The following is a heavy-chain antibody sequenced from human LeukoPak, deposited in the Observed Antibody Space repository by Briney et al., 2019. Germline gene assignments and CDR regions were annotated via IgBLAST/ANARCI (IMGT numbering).Heavy chain of an antibody. V-gene: IGHV1-18*04. CDR1: GYMFTSYG. J-gene: IGHJ4*02. Sequence: GASVKVSCKASGYMFTSYGISWVRQAPGQGLEWMGWITVYNGDTEYAQKLQGRVTMTTDTSMNTAYMELRSLTSDDTAVYYCATAPPTAVVTPVCWGQGTLVTVSS. D-gene: IGHD4-23*01. CDR3: ATAPPTAVVTPVC. CDR2: ITVYNGDT.